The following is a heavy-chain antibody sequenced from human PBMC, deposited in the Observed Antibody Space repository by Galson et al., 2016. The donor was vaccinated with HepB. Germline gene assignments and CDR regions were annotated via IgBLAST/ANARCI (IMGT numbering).Heavy chain of an antibody. V-gene: IGHV3-7*01. CDR3: ARLWFGATHFDY. Sequence: SLRLSCAASGFTFRNFWMSWVRQDPGKGLEWVANIKQGGSQTYYVDSVKGRFTISRDDAKNSLYLQMNSLRAEDTAVYYCARLWFGATHFDYWGQGAVVTVSS. J-gene: IGHJ4*02. CDR2: IKQGGSQT. D-gene: IGHD3-10*01. CDR1: GFTFRNFW.